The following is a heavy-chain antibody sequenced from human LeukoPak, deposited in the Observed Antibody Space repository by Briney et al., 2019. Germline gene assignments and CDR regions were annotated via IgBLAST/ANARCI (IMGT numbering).Heavy chain of an antibody. J-gene: IGHJ4*02. D-gene: IGHD2-2*01. CDR1: GYTFTGDY. CDR3: ARAWPRIVVVPAAHHFDY. CDR2: INPNSGGT. Sequence: ASVKVSCKASGYTFTGDYMHWVRQAPGQGLEWMGWINPNSGGTNYAQKFQGRVTMTRDTSISTAYMELSRLRSDDTAVYYCARAWPRIVVVPAAHHFDYWGQGTLVTVSS. V-gene: IGHV1-2*02.